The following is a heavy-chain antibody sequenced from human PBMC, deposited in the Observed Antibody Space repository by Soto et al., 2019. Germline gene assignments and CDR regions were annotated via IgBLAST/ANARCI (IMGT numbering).Heavy chain of an antibody. Sequence: PGGSLRLSCAASGFTFSSYAMSWVRQAPGRGLEWVSSITSGSGVTFYADSVKGRFTISRDNAKNSLHLQMNSLRAEDTAVYYCTTYTGTYRDYWGLGTLVTVSS. CDR3: TTYTGTYRDY. D-gene: IGHD1-26*01. CDR1: GFTFSSYA. J-gene: IGHJ4*02. CDR2: ITSGSGVT. V-gene: IGHV3-21*01.